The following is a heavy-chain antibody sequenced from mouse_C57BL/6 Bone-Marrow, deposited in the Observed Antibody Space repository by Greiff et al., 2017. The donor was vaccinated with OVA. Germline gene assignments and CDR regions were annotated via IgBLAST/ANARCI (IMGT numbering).Heavy chain of an antibody. CDR2: ISYDGSN. CDR3: ARGLLRYCYAMDY. D-gene: IGHD1-1*01. V-gene: IGHV3-6*01. J-gene: IGHJ4*01. CDR1: GYSITSGYY. Sequence: EVKVEESGPGLVKPSQSLSLTCSVTGYSITSGYYWNWIRQFPGNKLEWMGYISYDGSNNYNPSLKNRISITRDTSKNQFFLKLNSVTTEDTATYYCARGLLRYCYAMDYWGQGTSVTVSS.